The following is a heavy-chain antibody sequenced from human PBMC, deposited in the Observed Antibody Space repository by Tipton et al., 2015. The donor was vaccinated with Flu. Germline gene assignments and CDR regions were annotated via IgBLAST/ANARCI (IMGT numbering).Heavy chain of an antibody. V-gene: IGHV4-38-2*01. Sequence: TLSLTCSVSGYSISSGYYWGWIRQPPGKGLEWIGCVYHGVTNYYNPPLKSRVAISLATFKNQFSLKLTSVTAADTAGYYCATTTYYYGSGSHDYWGQGTLVTVSS. D-gene: IGHD3-10*01. CDR2: VYHGVTN. J-gene: IGHJ4*02. CDR1: GYSISSGYY. CDR3: ATTTYYYGSGSHDY.